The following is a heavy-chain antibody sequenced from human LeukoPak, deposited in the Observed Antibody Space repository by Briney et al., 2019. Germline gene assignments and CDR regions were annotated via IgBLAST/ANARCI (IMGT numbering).Heavy chain of an antibody. J-gene: IGHJ5*02. CDR1: GFTFNDYY. Sequence: KPGGSLRLSCAASGFTFNDYYMSWIRQAPGKGLEWLSYINIGGTNTHYADSVKGRFTISRDNAKKSLYLEMNNLRAGDTAVYYCATDGAGFDTWGQGVLVAVSS. V-gene: IGHV3-11*01. CDR3: ATDGAGFDT. CDR2: INIGGTNT.